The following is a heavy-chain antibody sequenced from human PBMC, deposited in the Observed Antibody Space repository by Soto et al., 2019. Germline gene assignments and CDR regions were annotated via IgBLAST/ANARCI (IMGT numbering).Heavy chain of an antibody. V-gene: IGHV3-23*01. D-gene: IGHD3-10*01. Sequence: GGSLRLSCAASGFTFSSYAMSWVRQAPGKGLEWVSAISGSGGSTYYADSVKGRFTISGDNSKNTLYLQMNSLRAEDTAVYYCAKCPANYYGSGSYRYMDVWGKGTTVTVSS. J-gene: IGHJ6*03. CDR3: AKCPANYYGSGSYRYMDV. CDR2: ISGSGGST. CDR1: GFTFSSYA.